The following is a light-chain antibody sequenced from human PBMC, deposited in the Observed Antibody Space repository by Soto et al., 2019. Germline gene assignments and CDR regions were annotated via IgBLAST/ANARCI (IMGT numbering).Light chain of an antibody. J-gene: IGLJ3*02. Sequence: QSVLTQPPSASGSPGQSVTISCTGTSSDVGGYFYVSWYQQHPGKAPKLMIYEVTKRPSGVPDRFSSSKSGNTASLTVSGLQAEDEAEYYCSSYAGSNNWVFGGGTKLTVL. CDR2: EVT. CDR1: SSDVGGYFY. V-gene: IGLV2-8*01. CDR3: SSYAGSNNWV.